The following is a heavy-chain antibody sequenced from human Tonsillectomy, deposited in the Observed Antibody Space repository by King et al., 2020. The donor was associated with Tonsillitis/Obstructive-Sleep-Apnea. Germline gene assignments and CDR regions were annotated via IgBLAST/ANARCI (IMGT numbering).Heavy chain of an antibody. CDR3: AVEAPHPARMRLLDSALHI. CDR1: AYSLTELS. V-gene: IGHV1-24*01. Sequence: VQLVQSGAEVKKPGASVKVSCKVSAYSLTELSMHWVRQAPGKGLEWMGGVDPENGETICAQKFQGRVTMTEDTSTDTAYMELSSLRSDGTAVYYCAVEAPHPARMRLLDSALHIWGQGTMVAVSS. D-gene: IGHD6-25*01. CDR2: VDPENGET. J-gene: IGHJ3*02.